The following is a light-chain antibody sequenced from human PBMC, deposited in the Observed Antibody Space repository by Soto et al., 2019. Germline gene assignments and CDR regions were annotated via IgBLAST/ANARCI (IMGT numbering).Light chain of an antibody. Sequence: QSALTQPASVSGSPGQSITISCTGTSSDVGGYNYVSWYQQHPGKAPKLMIYEVSNRPSGVSNRFSGSKSGNTASLTISGLQAEDEDDYYCRSYTSSGSFVFGTGTKLTVL. CDR1: SSDVGGYNY. J-gene: IGLJ1*01. CDR3: RSYTSSGSFV. CDR2: EVS. V-gene: IGLV2-14*01.